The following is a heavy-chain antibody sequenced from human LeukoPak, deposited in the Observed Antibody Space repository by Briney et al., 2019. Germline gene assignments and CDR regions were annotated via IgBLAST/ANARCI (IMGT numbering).Heavy chain of an antibody. Sequence: SETLSLTCAVYGGSFSRYWSWIRQSPGKGLEWIAEIDHRGETNYNPSVQSRVTISVDTYKHQFSLKVRSLGAADTAVYYCARGPTISETGYFDFWGQGTLVTVSS. D-gene: IGHD1-1*01. J-gene: IGHJ4*03. V-gene: IGHV4-34*01. CDR1: GGSFSRY. CDR2: IDHRGET. CDR3: ARGPTISETGYFDF.